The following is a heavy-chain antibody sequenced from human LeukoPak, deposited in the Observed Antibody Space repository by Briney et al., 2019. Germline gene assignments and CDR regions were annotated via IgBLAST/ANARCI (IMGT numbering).Heavy chain of an antibody. D-gene: IGHD3-10*01. Sequence: SETLSLTCAVYGGAFSGYYWRWVRQPPRKGLEWIGGNNYSGSTNYNPSLKSRVTISVDTSKNQFSLKLSSVTAADTAVYYCARGRNKGYGSGSYWPYFDYWGQGTLVTVSS. CDR1: GGAFSGYY. V-gene: IGHV4-34*01. J-gene: IGHJ4*02. CDR2: NNYSGST. CDR3: ARGRNKGYGSGSYWPYFDY.